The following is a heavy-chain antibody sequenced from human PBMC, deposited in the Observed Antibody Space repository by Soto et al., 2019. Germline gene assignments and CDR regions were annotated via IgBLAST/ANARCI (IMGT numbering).Heavy chain of an antibody. CDR2: ISGSGGST. J-gene: IGHJ4*02. CDR1: GFTFSSYA. Sequence: PGGSLRLSCAASGFTFSSYAMSWVRQAPGKGLEWVSAISGSGGSTYYADSVKGRFTISRDNSKNTLCLQMNSLRAEDTAVYYCARSSNSIAAAGTGFDYWGQGTLVTVSS. CDR3: ARSSNSIAAAGTGFDY. V-gene: IGHV3-23*01. D-gene: IGHD6-13*01.